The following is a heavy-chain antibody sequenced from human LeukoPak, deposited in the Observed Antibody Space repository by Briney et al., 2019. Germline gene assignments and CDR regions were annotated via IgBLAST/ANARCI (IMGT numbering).Heavy chain of an antibody. Sequence: SETLSLTCTVSGGSISSSSYYWGWIRQPPGKGLEWIGSIYYSGSTYYNPSLKSRVTISLDTSKNHFSLRLTSVTAADTAVYYCARSLGYYGSGSLDWGQGTLVTVSS. CDR1: GGSISSSSYY. V-gene: IGHV4-39*07. J-gene: IGHJ4*02. D-gene: IGHD3-10*01. CDR3: ARSLGYYGSGSLD. CDR2: IYYSGST.